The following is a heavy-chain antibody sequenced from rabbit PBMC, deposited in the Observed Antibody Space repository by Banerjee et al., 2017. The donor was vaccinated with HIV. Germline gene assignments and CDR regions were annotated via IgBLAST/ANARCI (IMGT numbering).Heavy chain of an antibody. CDR2: INTGDGST. CDR3: VRDLSTVTMVTRDL. J-gene: IGHJ4*01. Sequence: QEQLEESGGDLVKPEGSLTLTCTASAFSFSNKYVMCWVRQAPGKGLEWIGCINTGDGSTYYAKSVKGRFTISSNTNQNTVSLQMTSLTTADTATYFCVRDLSTVTMVTRDLWGQGTLVTVS. D-gene: IGHD2-1*01. CDR1: AFSFSNKYV. V-gene: IGHV1S47*01.